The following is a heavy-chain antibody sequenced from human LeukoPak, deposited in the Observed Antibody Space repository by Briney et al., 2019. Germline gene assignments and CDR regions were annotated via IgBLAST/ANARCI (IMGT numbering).Heavy chain of an antibody. CDR2: MNPNSGNT. CDR1: GYTFTSYD. V-gene: IGHV1-8*01. J-gene: IGHJ6*02. Sequence: ASVKVSCKASGYTFTSYDINWVRQATGQGLEWMGWMNPNSGNTGYAQKFQGRVTMTRNTSISTAYKELSSLRSEDTAVYYCARVRTYYYDSSGYFDRGYYYYGMDVWGQGTTVTVSS. CDR3: ARVRTYYYDSSGYFDRGYYYYGMDV. D-gene: IGHD3-22*01.